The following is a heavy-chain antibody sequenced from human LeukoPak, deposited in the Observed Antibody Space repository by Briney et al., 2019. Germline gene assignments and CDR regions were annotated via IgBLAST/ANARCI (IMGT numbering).Heavy chain of an antibody. V-gene: IGHV3-49*04. Sequence: GGSLRLSCTASGFTFGDYAMNWVRQAPGKGLEWVGFIRSKTYGGTIEYAASVKGRFTISRDDSNSIAYLQMNSLKTEDTAMYYCTNHPLDNWNGGGAFDIWGQGTMVTVSS. D-gene: IGHD1-20*01. CDR1: GFTFGDYA. CDR3: TNHPLDNWNGGGAFDI. J-gene: IGHJ3*02. CDR2: IRSKTYGGTI.